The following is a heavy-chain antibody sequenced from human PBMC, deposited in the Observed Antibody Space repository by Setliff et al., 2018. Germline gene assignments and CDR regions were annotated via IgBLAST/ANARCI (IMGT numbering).Heavy chain of an antibody. CDR3: ARGGTFRYFDY. Sequence: SGSLRLSCATSGFIFSSYWMSWVRQPPGKVLEWIVNIHHSGKAYYSPSLRSRLTISVDTSKNQFSLKLRSVTAADTAVYYCARGGTFRYFDYWGQGTPVTVSS. V-gene: IGHV4-4*02. CDR2: IHHSGKA. D-gene: IGHD5-12*01. J-gene: IGHJ4*02. CDR1: GFIFSSYW.